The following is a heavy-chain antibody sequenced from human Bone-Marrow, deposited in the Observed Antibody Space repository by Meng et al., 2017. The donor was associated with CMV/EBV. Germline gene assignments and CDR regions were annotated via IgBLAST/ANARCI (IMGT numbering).Heavy chain of an antibody. J-gene: IGHJ5*02. CDR1: RYA. CDR3: ARASEYYDFWSGYSLDNGFDP. Sequence: RYAMHWVRQAPGHRLEWMGWIHAGNGNTKYSQKFQGRVTITRDTSASTAYMELSSLRSEDTAVYYCARASEYYDFWSGYSLDNGFDPWGQGTLVTVSS. D-gene: IGHD3-3*01. CDR2: IHAGNGNT. V-gene: IGHV1-3*01.